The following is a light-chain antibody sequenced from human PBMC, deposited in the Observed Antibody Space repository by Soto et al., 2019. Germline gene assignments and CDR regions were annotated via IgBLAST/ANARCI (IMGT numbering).Light chain of an antibody. V-gene: IGKV1-39*01. J-gene: IGKJ1*01. CDR1: QSISTY. CDR2: AAS. Sequence: DIQMTQSPSSLSAFVGDSVTITCRASQSISTYLNCFQQKLGKAPKLLIYAASSLQSGVPSRFSGSGSGTDFALTISSLQPEDFATYYCQQSYSTPGWTFGQGTKVDIK. CDR3: QQSYSTPGWT.